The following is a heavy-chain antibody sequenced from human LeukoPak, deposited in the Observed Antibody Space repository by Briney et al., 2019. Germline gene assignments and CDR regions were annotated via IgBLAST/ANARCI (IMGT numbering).Heavy chain of an antibody. Sequence: ASVKVSCKASGCTFTGYYMHWVRQAPGQGLEWMGWINPNSGGTNYAQKFQGRVTMTRDTSISTAYMELSRLRSDDTAVYYCARVVVVVAATGWFDPWGQGTLVTVSS. D-gene: IGHD2-15*01. J-gene: IGHJ5*02. CDR1: GCTFTGYY. CDR2: INPNSGGT. CDR3: ARVVVVVAATGWFDP. V-gene: IGHV1-2*02.